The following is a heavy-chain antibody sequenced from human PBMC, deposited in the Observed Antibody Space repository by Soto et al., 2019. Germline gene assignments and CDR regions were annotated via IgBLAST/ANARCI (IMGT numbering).Heavy chain of an antibody. V-gene: IGHV3-7*03. CDR2: IKEDGSEE. CDR1: GLTFSSYW. D-gene: IGHD2-15*01. Sequence: GGSLRLSRAASGLTFSSYWMSWVRQAPGKGLEWVANIKEDGSEENYVDSLKGRFTISRDNAKNSLYLQMNSLRAEDTAIYYCVREDIVVINGMDVWGQGTTVTVSS. J-gene: IGHJ6*02. CDR3: VREDIVVINGMDV.